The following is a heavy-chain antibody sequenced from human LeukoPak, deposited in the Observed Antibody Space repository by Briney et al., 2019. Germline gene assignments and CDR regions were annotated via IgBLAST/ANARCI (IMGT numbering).Heavy chain of an antibody. CDR1: GGSISGDY. CDR2: IYSSGST. J-gene: IGHJ6*02. V-gene: IGHV4-4*07. CDR3: ARQVWDYYGSGSYRRAFYYYGMDV. D-gene: IGHD3-10*01. Sequence: PSETLSLTCTVSGGSISGDYWSWIRQPAGKGLEWIGRIYSSGSTLYNPSLKSRVTMSVDTSKNQFSLKLSSVTAADTAVYYCARQVWDYYGSGSYRRAFYYYGMDVWGQGTTVTVSS.